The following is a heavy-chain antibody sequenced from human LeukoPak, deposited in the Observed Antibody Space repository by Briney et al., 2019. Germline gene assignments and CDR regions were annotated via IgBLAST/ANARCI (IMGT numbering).Heavy chain of an antibody. D-gene: IGHD4-11*01. J-gene: IGHJ4*02. CDR1: GGSISSDSYY. CDR3: ARDLGNDYPN. V-gene: IGHV4-61*02. Sequence: SQTLSLTCTVSGGSISSDSYYWSWIRQPAGKGLEWIGRIYTSGSTNYNPSLKSRVTISVDTSKNQFSLKLSSVTAADTAVYYCARDLGNDYPNWGQGTLVTVSS. CDR2: IYTSGST.